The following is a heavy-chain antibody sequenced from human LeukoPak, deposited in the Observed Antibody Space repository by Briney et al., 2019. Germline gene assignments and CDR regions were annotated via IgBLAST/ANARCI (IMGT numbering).Heavy chain of an antibody. CDR2: IHTDGSST. V-gene: IGHV3-74*01. J-gene: IGHJ4*02. CDR1: GFTFSSYW. CDR3: ARGRTLGGFDY. D-gene: IGHD3-16*01. Sequence: PGGSLRLSCAASGFTFSSYWMHWVRQGRKGLVWVSRIHTDGSSTTYADSVKGRLTISRGNAKNTVYLQMNSLRAEDTAVYYCARGRTLGGFDYWGQGTLVAVSS.